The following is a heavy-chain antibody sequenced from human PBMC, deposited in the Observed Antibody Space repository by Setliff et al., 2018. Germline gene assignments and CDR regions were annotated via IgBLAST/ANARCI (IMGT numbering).Heavy chain of an antibody. Sequence: PSETLSLTCTVSGGSISSYYWSWIRQPPGKGLEWIGYIYYSGSTNYNPSLKSRVTISVDTSKNQFSLQLNSVTPEDTAVYYCVRGRKAWHSSSWSTFDYWGQGTLVTVSS. CDR1: GGSISSYY. D-gene: IGHD6-13*01. CDR3: VRGRKAWHSSSWSTFDY. J-gene: IGHJ4*02. CDR2: IYYSGST. V-gene: IGHV4-59*12.